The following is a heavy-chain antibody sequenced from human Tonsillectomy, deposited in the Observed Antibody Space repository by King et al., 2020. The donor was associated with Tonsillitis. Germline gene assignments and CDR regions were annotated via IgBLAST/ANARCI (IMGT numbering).Heavy chain of an antibody. Sequence: VQLVESGGGLVKPGGSLRLSCAASGFTFSDYYMSWIRQAPGRGVEWVSYISSSSSDTNYADSVKGRFTSSRDNAKNSLYLQMNSLRAEDTAVYYCASRGTFDWLLSDAFDIWGQGTMVTVSS. J-gene: IGHJ3*02. CDR2: ISSSSSDT. V-gene: IGHV3-11*05. D-gene: IGHD3-9*01. CDR3: ASRGTFDWLLSDAFDI. CDR1: GFTFSDYY.